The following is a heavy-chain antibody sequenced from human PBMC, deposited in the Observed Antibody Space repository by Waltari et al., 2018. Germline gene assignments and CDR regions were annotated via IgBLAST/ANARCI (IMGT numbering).Heavy chain of an antibody. V-gene: IGHV4-4*02. J-gene: IGHJ4*02. CDR2: IYHSGST. D-gene: IGHD5-12*01. CDR3: ARSAYGLSGYDGAYYFDY. Sequence: QVQLQESGPGLVKPSGTLSLTCAVSGGSISSSNWWSWVRLPQGKGLEWIGEIYHSGSTNYNPSLKSRVTISVDKSKNQFSLKLSSVTAADTAVYYCARSAYGLSGYDGAYYFDYWGQGTLVTVSS. CDR1: GGSISSSNW.